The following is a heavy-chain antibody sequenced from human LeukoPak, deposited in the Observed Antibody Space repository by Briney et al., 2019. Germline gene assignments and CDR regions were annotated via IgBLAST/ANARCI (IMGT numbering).Heavy chain of an antibody. CDR3: SRSVVVTAPPHYYYYMDV. CDR2: IYTSGST. Sequence: PSETLSLTCTVSGGSLSSYYWSWIRQPAGKGLEWIGRIYTSGSTNYNPSLKSRVTMSVDTSKNQFSLKLSSVTAADTAVFYCSRSVVVTAPPHYYYYMDVWGKGTTDTISS. J-gene: IGHJ6*03. D-gene: IGHD2-21*02. V-gene: IGHV4-4*07. CDR1: GGSLSSYY.